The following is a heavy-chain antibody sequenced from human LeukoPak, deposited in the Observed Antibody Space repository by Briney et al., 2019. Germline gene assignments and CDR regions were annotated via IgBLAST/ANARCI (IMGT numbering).Heavy chain of an antibody. D-gene: IGHD3-22*01. CDR2: MNPNSGNT. Sequence: ASVKVSCKASGYTFTSYDTNWVRQATGQGLEWMGWMNPNSGNTGYAQKFQGRVTITRNTSISTAYMELSSLRSEDTAVYYCARTCRTYDSSGCYDAFDIWGQGTMVTVSS. V-gene: IGHV1-8*03. J-gene: IGHJ3*02. CDR3: ARTCRTYDSSGCYDAFDI. CDR1: GYTFTSYD.